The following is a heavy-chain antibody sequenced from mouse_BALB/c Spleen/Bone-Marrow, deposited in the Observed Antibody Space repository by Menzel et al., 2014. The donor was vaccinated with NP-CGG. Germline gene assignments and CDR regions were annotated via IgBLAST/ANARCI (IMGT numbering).Heavy chain of an antibody. V-gene: IGHV4-1*02. J-gene: IGHJ3*01. CDR2: INPDSSTI. D-gene: IGHD1-2*01. CDR1: GFDFSRFW. CDR3: ARLGYYGSFAF. Sequence: DVMLVESGGGLVQPGGSLKLSCAASGFDFSRFWMSRVRQAPGKGLEWIGEINPDSSTINYTPSLKDKFIISRDNAKNTLYLQMSEVRSEDTALYYCARLGYYGSFAFWGQGTLVTVSA.